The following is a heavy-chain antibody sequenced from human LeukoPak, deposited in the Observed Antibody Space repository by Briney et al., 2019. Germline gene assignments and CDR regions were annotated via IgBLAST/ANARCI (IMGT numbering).Heavy chain of an antibody. Sequence: GGSLRLSCAASGFTFSSYWMSWVRQAPGKGLEWVAHIKEDGSEKYYVDSVKGRFTISRDNAKNSLYLQMNSLRAEDTAVYYCARDTTSYRSLCHPTFDYWGQGTLVTVSS. CDR1: GFTFSSYW. J-gene: IGHJ4*02. V-gene: IGHV3-7*01. CDR2: IKEDGSEK. CDR3: ARDTTSYRSLCHPTFDY. D-gene: IGHD6-6*01.